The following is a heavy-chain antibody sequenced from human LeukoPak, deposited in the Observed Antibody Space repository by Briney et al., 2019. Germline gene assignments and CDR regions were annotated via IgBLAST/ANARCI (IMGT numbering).Heavy chain of an antibody. Sequence: SETLSLTCTVSGGSISTYYWSWIRRPPGKGLEWIGYFYYSGSTNYNPSLKSRVTISVDTSKNQFSLKLRSVTAADTAVYYCARRPGYGDFALDYWGQGTLVTVSS. CDR1: GGSISTYY. D-gene: IGHD4-17*01. J-gene: IGHJ4*02. CDR3: ARRPGYGDFALDY. V-gene: IGHV4-59*01. CDR2: FYYSGST.